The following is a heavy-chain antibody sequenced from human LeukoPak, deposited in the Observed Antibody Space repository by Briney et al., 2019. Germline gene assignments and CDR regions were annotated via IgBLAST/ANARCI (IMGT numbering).Heavy chain of an antibody. CDR3: ARERYDSSGYRYSDY. J-gene: IGHJ4*02. Sequence: SVKVSCKASGGTFSSYAISWVRQAPGQGLEWMGRIIPILGIANYAQKFQGRVTIIADKSTSTAYMELSSLRSEDTAVYYCARERYDSSGYRYSDYWGQGTLVTVSS. CDR2: IIPILGIA. D-gene: IGHD3-22*01. V-gene: IGHV1-69*04. CDR1: GGTFSSYA.